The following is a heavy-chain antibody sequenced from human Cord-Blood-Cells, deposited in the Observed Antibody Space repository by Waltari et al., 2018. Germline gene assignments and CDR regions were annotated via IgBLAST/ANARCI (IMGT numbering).Heavy chain of an antibody. J-gene: IGHJ4*02. Sequence: QVQLVQSGAEVKKPGASVKVSCKASGYTFTGYYMHWVRQAPGQGLEWMGWINPNSGGTNYAKKFKGRVTMTRDTSIRTAYMELSRLRSDDTAVYYCAITLEYSSSSDYWGQGTLVTVSS. V-gene: IGHV1-2*02. CDR2: INPNSGGT. CDR3: AITLEYSSSSDY. D-gene: IGHD6-6*01. CDR1: GYTFTGYY.